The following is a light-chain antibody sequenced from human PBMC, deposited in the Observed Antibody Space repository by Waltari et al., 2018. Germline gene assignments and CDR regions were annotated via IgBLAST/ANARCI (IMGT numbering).Light chain of an antibody. CDR2: DAS. J-gene: IGKJ3*01. V-gene: IGKV1-33*01. CDR1: QDISNY. Sequence: DIQMTQSPSSLSAFVGDRVIMTCQASQDISNYLNWYQQKPGKAPKLLIRDASNLETGVPTRFSGSQSWTDFTLTISSLQPEDVGTYYCQRYDNLPIFAFGPGTKVEIK. CDR3: QRYDNLPIFA.